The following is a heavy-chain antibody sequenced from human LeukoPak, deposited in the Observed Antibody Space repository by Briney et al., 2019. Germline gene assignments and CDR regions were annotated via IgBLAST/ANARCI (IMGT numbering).Heavy chain of an antibody. Sequence: GESLKISCKGSGYSFTSYWIGWVRQMPGKGLEWMGIIYPGDSDTRYSPSFQGQVTISADKSISTAYLQWSSLKASDTAMYYCARQRSTYYGGNGFDYWGQGTLVTVSS. J-gene: IGHJ4*02. D-gene: IGHD4-23*01. CDR3: ARQRSTYYGGNGFDY. V-gene: IGHV5-51*01. CDR2: IYPGDSDT. CDR1: GYSFTSYW.